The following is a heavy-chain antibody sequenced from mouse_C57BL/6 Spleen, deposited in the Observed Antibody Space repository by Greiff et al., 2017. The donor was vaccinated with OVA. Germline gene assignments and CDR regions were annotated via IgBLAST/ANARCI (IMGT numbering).Heavy chain of an antibody. V-gene: IGHV1-82*01. CDR2: IYPGDGDT. Sequence: VMLVESGPELVKPGASVKISCKASGYAFSSSWMNWVKQRPGKGLEWIGRIYPGDGDTNYNGKFKGKATLTADKSSSTAYMQLSSLTSEDSAVYFCARGDYGYLFDYWGQGTTLTVSS. D-gene: IGHD2-2*01. CDR3: ARGDYGYLFDY. CDR1: GYAFSSSW. J-gene: IGHJ2*01.